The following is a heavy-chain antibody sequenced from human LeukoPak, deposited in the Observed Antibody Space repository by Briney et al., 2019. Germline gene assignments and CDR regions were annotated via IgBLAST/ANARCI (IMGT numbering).Heavy chain of an antibody. V-gene: IGHV1-18*01. CDR2: ISAYNGNT. CDR3: ARGIQVYFFEY. J-gene: IGHJ4*02. CDR1: GYTFTSYG. Sequence: ASVKVPCKAPGYTFTSYGISWVRQAPGQGLEWMGWISAYNGNTNYAQKLQGRVTMTTDRSTSTAYMELRSLRSDDTAVYYCARGIQVYFFEYWGQGTQVTVSS. D-gene: IGHD5-18*01.